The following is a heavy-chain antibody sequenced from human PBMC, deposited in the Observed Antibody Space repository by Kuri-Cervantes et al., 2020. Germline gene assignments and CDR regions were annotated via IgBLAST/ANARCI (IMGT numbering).Heavy chain of an antibody. J-gene: IGHJ2*01. D-gene: IGHD3-22*01. CDR2: INPNSGGT. CDR3: AHSGSGYPSLGLDWYFDL. V-gene: IGHV1-8*01. Sequence: ASVKVSCKASGYTFTSYDINWVRQATGQGLEWMGWINPNSGGTNYAQKFQGRLTITKDTSKNQVVLTMTDMDPVDTATYYCAHSGSGYPSLGLDWYFDLWGRGTLVTVSS. CDR1: GYTFTSYD.